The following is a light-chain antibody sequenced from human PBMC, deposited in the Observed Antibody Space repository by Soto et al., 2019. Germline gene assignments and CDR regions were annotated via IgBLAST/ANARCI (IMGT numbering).Light chain of an antibody. CDR2: AAS. J-gene: IGKJ2*01. Sequence: DIQMTQSPSSLSASVGDTVTITCRASQSISVHLNWYQQKPGKVPKLLIYAASYLQSGVPSRFSCSGSETDFALTISSLQPEDFATYYCQQSYITPYTFGQGTKLEIK. V-gene: IGKV1-39*01. CDR1: QSISVH. CDR3: QQSYITPYT.